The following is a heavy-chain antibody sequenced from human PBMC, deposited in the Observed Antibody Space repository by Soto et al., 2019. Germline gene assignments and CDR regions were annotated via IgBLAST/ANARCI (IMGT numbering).Heavy chain of an antibody. J-gene: IGHJ5*02. Sequence: EVQLVESGGGLVQPGGSLRLCCAASGFTFSSYSMNWVRQAPGKGLEWVSYISSSSSTIYYADSVKGRFTISRDNAKNSLYLQMNSLRDEDTAVYYCARKIAVAGRNWFDPWGQGTLVTVSS. CDR3: ARKIAVAGRNWFDP. D-gene: IGHD6-19*01. CDR2: ISSSSSTI. CDR1: GFTFSSYS. V-gene: IGHV3-48*02.